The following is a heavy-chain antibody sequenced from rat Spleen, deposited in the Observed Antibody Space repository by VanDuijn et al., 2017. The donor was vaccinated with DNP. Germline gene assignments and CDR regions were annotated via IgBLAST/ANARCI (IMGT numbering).Heavy chain of an antibody. CDR2: ISTGGGNT. Sequence: EVQLVESGGGLVQPGRSMKLSCAASGFTFSNYYMAWVRQAPTKGLEWVASISTGGGNTYYRDSVKGRFTISRDNAKSTLYLQMDSLRSEDTATYYCARHEEQRAYFDYWGQGVMVTVSS. CDR1: GFTFSNYY. J-gene: IGHJ2*01. D-gene: IGHD1-5*01. CDR3: ARHEEQRAYFDY. V-gene: IGHV5-25*01.